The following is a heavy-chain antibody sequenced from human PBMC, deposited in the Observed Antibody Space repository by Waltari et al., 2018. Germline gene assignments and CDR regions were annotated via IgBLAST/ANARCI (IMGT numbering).Heavy chain of an antibody. CDR2: RSDDGSTK. J-gene: IGHJ3*02. V-gene: IGHV3-30*04. CDR1: VFTSSTYS. D-gene: IGHD1-26*01. CDR3: VRQQWGSDIHDAFDI. Sequence: LVESGGGVVQPGRSLRLSCAASVFTSSTYSMHWVRQAPNKGLEWVAVRSDDGSTKNYADSVKGRFSISSDKSQNMLYLQLSSLRPEDTALYYCVRQQWGSDIHDAFDIWGQGTTVTVSS.